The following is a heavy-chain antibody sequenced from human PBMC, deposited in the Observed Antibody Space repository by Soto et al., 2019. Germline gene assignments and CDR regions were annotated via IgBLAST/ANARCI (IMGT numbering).Heavy chain of an antibody. CDR2: ISGDDGHT. D-gene: IGHD2-8*01. J-gene: IGHJ5*02. Sequence: QVQLVQSGAEVEKPGASVKVSCKASGYTFTKYGISWVRQAPGQGLEWMGWISGDDGHTNYGQKFQGRVTMTRDTSTSTVYMELRSLRSDDTALYYCARDWNCTNSMCQNCFDPWGQGTLVIVSS. V-gene: IGHV1-18*01. CDR3: ARDWNCTNSMCQNCFDP. CDR1: GYTFTKYG.